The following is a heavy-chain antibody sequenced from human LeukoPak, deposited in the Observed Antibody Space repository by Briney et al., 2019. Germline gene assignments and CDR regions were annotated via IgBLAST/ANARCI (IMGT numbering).Heavy chain of an antibody. J-gene: IGHJ4*02. Sequence: QTGGSLRLSCAASGFTFSSYGMHWVRQAPGKGLEWVAFIRYDGSNKYYADSVKGRFTISRDNSKNTLYLQMNSLRAEDTAVYYCARDRGYYDSSGYHQYYYFDYWGQGTLVTVSS. CDR1: GFTFSSYG. D-gene: IGHD3-22*01. CDR3: ARDRGYYDSSGYHQYYYFDY. CDR2: IRYDGSNK. V-gene: IGHV3-30*02.